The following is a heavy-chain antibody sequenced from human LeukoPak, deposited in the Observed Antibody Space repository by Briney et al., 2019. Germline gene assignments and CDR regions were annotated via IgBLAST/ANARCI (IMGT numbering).Heavy chain of an antibody. CDR1: GGSITQTNY. CDR3: ARDGHYYYASGSSLDN. V-gene: IGHV4-4*02. CDR2: VNLQGST. D-gene: IGHD3-10*01. J-gene: IGHJ4*02. Sequence: SETLSLTCDVSGGSITQTNYWTWVRQPPGKGLEWIGEVNLQGSTNYNPSLMRRVAISVDTSANHVSLQLTSVTAADTAVYYCARDGHYYYASGSSLDNWGQGTLVTVSS.